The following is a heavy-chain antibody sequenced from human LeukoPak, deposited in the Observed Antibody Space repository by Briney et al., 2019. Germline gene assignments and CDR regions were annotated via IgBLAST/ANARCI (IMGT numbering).Heavy chain of an antibody. Sequence: SETLSLTCAVYGGSFSGYYWSWIRQPPGKGLEWIGEINHSGSTNYSPSLRSRVTISVDTSKTHFSLKLTSVTAADTAVYYCARRRTVTISKSLYYYYYYYMDVWGKGTTVTISS. V-gene: IGHV4-34*01. CDR2: INHSGST. CDR1: GGSFSGYY. CDR3: ARRRTVTISKSLYYYYYYYMDV. D-gene: IGHD4-17*01. J-gene: IGHJ6*03.